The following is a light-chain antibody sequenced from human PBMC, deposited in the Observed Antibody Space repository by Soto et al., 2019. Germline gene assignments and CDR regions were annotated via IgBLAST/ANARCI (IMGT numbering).Light chain of an antibody. V-gene: IGKV1-39*01. CDR1: QSISSY. J-gene: IGKJ5*01. CDR3: QQSYSTLIT. CDR2: AAS. Sequence: TKAPSSLSASVGDRVTITCRASQSISSYLNWYQQKPGKAPKLLIYAASSLQSGVPSRFSGSGSGTDFTLTISSLQPEDFATYYCQQSYSTLITFGQGTRLEIK.